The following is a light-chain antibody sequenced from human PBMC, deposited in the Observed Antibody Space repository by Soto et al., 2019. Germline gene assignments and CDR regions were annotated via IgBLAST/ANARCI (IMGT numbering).Light chain of an antibody. J-gene: IGLJ2*01. V-gene: IGLV2-14*01. CDR2: EAS. Sequence: QYALTQPASVSGSPGQSITISCTGTTSDVGRYKFVSWYQHHPGKAPKLLIFEASNRPSGVSSRFSGSKSGNTASLTISGLQTEDEATYYCSSSTDTATLVIFGGGTKVTVL. CDR1: TSDVGRYKF. CDR3: SSSTDTATLVI.